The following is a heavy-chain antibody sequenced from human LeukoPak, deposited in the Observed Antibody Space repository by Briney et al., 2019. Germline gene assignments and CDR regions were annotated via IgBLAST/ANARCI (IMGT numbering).Heavy chain of an antibody. CDR2: MKSKAYGGTI. CDR3: SRDCSGGRCYEEMDF. J-gene: IGHJ4*02. Sequence: AGGSLRLSCIGSGYTFGDYAITWVRQAPGKGLEWVAMMKSKAYGGTIEYAASVKGRFTISRDDSKSIAYLQMNSLKTEDTAVYYCSRDCSGGRCYEEMDFWGQGTLVTVS. V-gene: IGHV3-49*04. CDR1: GYTFGDYA. D-gene: IGHD2-15*01.